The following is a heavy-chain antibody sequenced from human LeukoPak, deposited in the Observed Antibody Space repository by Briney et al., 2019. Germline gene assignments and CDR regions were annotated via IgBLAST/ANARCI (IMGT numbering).Heavy chain of an antibody. V-gene: IGHV4-39*07. CDR3: ARGPSTAGVDY. D-gene: IGHD4-17*01. J-gene: IGHJ4*02. Sequence: SETLSLTCTVSGGSISSSSYYWGWIRQPPGKGLEWIGSICYSGSTYYNPSLKSRVTISVDTSKNQFSLKLSSVTAADTAVYYCARGPSTAGVDYWGQGTLVTVSS. CDR1: GGSISSSSYY. CDR2: ICYSGST.